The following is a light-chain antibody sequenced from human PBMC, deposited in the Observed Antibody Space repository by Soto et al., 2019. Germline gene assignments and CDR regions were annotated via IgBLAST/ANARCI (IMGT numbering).Light chain of an antibody. V-gene: IGLV2-14*01. CDR1: SSDVGGYNY. CDR3: SSYTSSSIYVV. J-gene: IGLJ2*01. CDR2: DVS. Sequence: QSALTQPAPVSGSPGQSITISCTGTSSDVGGYNYVSWYQQHPGKAPKLMIYDVSNRPSGVSNRFSGSKSDNTASLTISGLQAEDEADYYCSSYTSSSIYVVFGGGTKLTVL.